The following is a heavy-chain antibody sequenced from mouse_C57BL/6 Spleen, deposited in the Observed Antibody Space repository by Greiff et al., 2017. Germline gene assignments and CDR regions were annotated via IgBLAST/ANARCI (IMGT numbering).Heavy chain of an antibody. CDR1: GFTFSSYT. V-gene: IGHV5-9*04. CDR2: ISGGGGNT. J-gene: IGHJ4*01. CDR3: ARQDYARDY. Sequence: EVHLVESGGGLVKPGGSLKLSCAASGFTFSSYTMSWVRQTPEKRLEWVATISGGGGNTYYPDSVKGRFTISRDNAKNTLYLQMSSLRSEDTAVYYCARQDYARDYWGQGTSVTVSS.